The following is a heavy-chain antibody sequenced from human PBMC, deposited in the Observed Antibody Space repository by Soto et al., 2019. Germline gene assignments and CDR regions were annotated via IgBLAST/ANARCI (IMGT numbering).Heavy chain of an antibody. CDR2: ISGSGGSK. J-gene: IGHJ4*02. V-gene: IGHV3-23*01. Sequence: GGSLRLSCAASGFTFSSYAMSWVRQAPGKGLEWVSAISGSGGSKYYADSVKGRFTISRDNSKNTLYLQMNSLRAEDTAVYYCAKDRIFLTCGRFLVDYWGQGTLVTVSS. D-gene: IGHD3-3*01. CDR1: GFTFSSYA. CDR3: AKDRIFLTCGRFLVDY.